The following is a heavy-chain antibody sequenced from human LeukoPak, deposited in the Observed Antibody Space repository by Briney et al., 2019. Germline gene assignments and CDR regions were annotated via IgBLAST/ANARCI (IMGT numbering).Heavy chain of an antibody. CDR1: GFTFSSYA. J-gene: IGHJ4*02. D-gene: IGHD1-26*01. CDR2: ISGSGGST. Sequence: GGSLRLSCAVSGFTFSSYAMSWVRQAPGKGLEWVSAISGSGGSTYYADSVKGRFTISRDNSKNTLYLQMNSLRAEDTAVYYCARGVGATIRDFDYGGQGTLVTVSS. V-gene: IGHV3-23*01. CDR3: ARGVGATIRDFDY.